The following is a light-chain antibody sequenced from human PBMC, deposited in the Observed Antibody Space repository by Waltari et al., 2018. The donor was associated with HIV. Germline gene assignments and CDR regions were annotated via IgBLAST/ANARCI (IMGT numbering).Light chain of an antibody. Sequence: QSVLTQPPSASGTPGQRVSISCSGSSPNIGSNYVYWYQQFPGTTPKLPISRNAQRPAGVADRFSRSKSGTSASLAISGLRTEDEASYYCATWDDGLNGPVFGGGTTLTVL. CDR1: SPNIGSNY. J-gene: IGLJ3*02. CDR3: ATWDDGLNGPV. V-gene: IGLV1-47*01. CDR2: RNA.